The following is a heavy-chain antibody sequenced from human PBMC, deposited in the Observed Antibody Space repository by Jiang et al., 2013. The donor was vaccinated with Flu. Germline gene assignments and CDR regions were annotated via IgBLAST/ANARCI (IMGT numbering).Heavy chain of an antibody. V-gene: IGHV4-4*02. Sequence: PGLVKPSGTLSLTCAVSGYSISSGYWWTWVRQSPGKGLEWIAEIHHSGNTNYNPSLQSRVTMSVDKSQNQFSLTLTSVTAADTAVYYCARNGDHSQDSWGQGALVTVSS. J-gene: IGHJ4*02. D-gene: IGHD1-14*01. CDR2: IHHSGNT. CDR3: ARNGDHSQDS. CDR1: GYSISSGYW.